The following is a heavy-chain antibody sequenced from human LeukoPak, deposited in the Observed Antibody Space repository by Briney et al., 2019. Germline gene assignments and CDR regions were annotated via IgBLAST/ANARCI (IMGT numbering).Heavy chain of an antibody. D-gene: IGHD3-9*01. V-gene: IGHV1-18*01. CDR2: ISAYNGNT. Sequence: ASVKVSCKASGGTFSSYAISWVRQAPGQGLEWMGWISAYNGNTNYAQKLQGRVTMTTDTSTSTAYMELRSLRSDDTAVYYCARGTAYYDILTGPFDPWGQGTLVTVSS. CDR1: GGTFSSYA. J-gene: IGHJ5*02. CDR3: ARGTAYYDILTGPFDP.